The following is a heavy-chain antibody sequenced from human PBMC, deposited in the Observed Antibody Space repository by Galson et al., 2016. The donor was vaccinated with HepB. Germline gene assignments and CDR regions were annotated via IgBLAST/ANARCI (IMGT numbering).Heavy chain of an antibody. CDR3: ARDFCTSSSCYDAYDI. CDR2: LHYSGST. CDR1: GGSVSSYF. Sequence: SETLSLTCTVSGGSVSSYFWSWIRQPPGKGLEWIGYLHYSGSTKYNPSLKSRVTISADTSKNPFPLKVISLTAADTAVYYCARDFCTSSSCYDAYDIWGQGTMVTVSS. D-gene: IGHD2-15*01. V-gene: IGHV4-59*02. J-gene: IGHJ3*02.